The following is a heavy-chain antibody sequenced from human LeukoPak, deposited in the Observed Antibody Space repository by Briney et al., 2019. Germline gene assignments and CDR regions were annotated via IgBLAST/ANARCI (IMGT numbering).Heavy chain of an antibody. J-gene: IGHJ4*01. CDR2: INPSGGGT. D-gene: IGHD3-10*01. CDR1: GYTFSSYC. CDR3: ARDKYRGSGSYNYFDY. V-gene: IGHV1-46*01. Sequence: ASVKVSCKASGYTFSSYCIHWVRQAPGQGPEWIGIINPSGGGTSYAQKFQGRVTMTRDTSTSTVYMELSSLRSEDTAVYYCARDKYRGSGSYNYFDYWGHGTLVTVSS.